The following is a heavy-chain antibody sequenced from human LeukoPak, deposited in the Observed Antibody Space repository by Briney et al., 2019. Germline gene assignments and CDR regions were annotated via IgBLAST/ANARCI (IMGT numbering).Heavy chain of an antibody. V-gene: IGHV3-30*02. CDR2: IRYDGINK. CDR1: GITFTSYG. D-gene: IGHD6-19*01. Sequence: GGLLRLSCAAPGITFTSYGMHWVRQAPGKGLKWVAFIRYDGINKYYADSVKGRFTISRDNSNNTLYLQMNSLRAEDTAVYYCARNNNGWSLTFXQWGQGTLV. J-gene: IGHJ4*02. CDR3: ARNNNGWSLTFXQ.